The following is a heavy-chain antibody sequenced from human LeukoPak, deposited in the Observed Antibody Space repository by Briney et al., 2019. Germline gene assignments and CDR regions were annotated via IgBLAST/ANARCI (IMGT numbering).Heavy chain of an antibody. V-gene: IGHV3-23*01. CDR1: GFTFSSYG. J-gene: IGHJ4*02. D-gene: IGHD6-19*01. CDR2: ISGSGGST. Sequence: GGSLRLSCAVSGFTFSSYGMSWVRQAPGKGLEWVSAISGSGGSTYHADSVKGRFTISRDNSKNTLYLQMNSLRAEDTAVYYCARDYSTGWHYFDNWGQGTLVTVSS. CDR3: ARDYSTGWHYFDN.